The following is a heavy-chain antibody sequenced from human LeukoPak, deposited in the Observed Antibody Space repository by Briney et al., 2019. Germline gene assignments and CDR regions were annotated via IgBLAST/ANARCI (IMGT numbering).Heavy chain of an antibody. CDR1: GFTFSSYA. CDR2: ISGSGGST. D-gene: IGHD5-18*01. J-gene: IGHJ3*02. CDR3: AKFRIQLWLMADAFDI. Sequence: PGGSLRLSCAASGFTFSSYAMSWVRQAPGKGLEWVSAISGSGGSTYYADSVKGRFTISRDNSKNTLYLQMNSLRAEDTAVYYCAKFRIQLWLMADAFDIWGQGTMVTASS. V-gene: IGHV3-23*01.